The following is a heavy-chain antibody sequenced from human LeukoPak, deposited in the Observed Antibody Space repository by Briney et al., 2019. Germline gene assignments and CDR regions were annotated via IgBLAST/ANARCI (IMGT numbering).Heavy chain of an antibody. CDR1: GGSVSSGSYY. Sequence: SETLSLTCTVSGGSVSSGSYYWSWIRQPPGKGLEWIGYIYYSGSTNYNPSLKSRVTISVDTSKNQFSLKLSSVTAADTAVYYCARVKEGCSSTSCYVSFDYWGQGTLVTVSS. D-gene: IGHD2-2*01. CDR2: IYYSGST. CDR3: ARVKEGCSSTSCYVSFDY. J-gene: IGHJ4*02. V-gene: IGHV4-61*01.